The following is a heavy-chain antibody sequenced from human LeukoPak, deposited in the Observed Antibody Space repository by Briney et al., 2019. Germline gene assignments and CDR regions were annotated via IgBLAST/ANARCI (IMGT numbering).Heavy chain of an antibody. V-gene: IGHV1-69*06. CDR2: IITIFGTA. CDR1: VATFSSYT. J-gene: IGHJ6*03. CDR3: ARAEWELPDYYYYYMDV. D-gene: IGHD1-26*01. Sequence: SVKVSCTSSVATFSSYTISWVRQAPGQGLEWVGGIITIFGTANYSQKFQGRVTITADKSTSTAYMELSSLRSEDTAVYYCARAEWELPDYYYYYMDVWGKGTTVTVSS.